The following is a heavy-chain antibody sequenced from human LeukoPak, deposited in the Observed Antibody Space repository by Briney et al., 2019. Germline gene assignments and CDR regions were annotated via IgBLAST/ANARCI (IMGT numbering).Heavy chain of an antibody. J-gene: IGHJ4*02. D-gene: IGHD6-19*01. CDR1: GFTFSDYY. CDR2: ISSSGSTI. Sequence: GGSLRLSCAASGFTFSDYYMSWIRQAPGKGLEWVSYISSSGSTIYYADSVKGRFTISWDNAKNSLYLQMNSLRAEDTAVYYCARDSRTVPMRYSSGWTPYFDYWGQGTLVTVSS. CDR3: ARDSRTVPMRYSSGWTPYFDY. V-gene: IGHV3-11*01.